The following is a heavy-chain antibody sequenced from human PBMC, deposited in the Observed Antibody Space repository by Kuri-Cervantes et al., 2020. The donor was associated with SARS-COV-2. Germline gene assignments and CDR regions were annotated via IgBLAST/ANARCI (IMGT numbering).Heavy chain of an antibody. Sequence: SETLSLTCTVSGGSISSSSYYWGWIRQPPGKGLEWIGSIYHSGSTYYSPSLKSRVTISVDTSKNQFSLKLSSVTAADTAVYYCARFGIAVARSVDYWGQGTLGTVSS. CDR2: IYHSGST. CDR3: ARFGIAVARSVDY. CDR1: GGSISSSSYY. V-gene: IGHV4-39*07. J-gene: IGHJ4*02. D-gene: IGHD6-19*01.